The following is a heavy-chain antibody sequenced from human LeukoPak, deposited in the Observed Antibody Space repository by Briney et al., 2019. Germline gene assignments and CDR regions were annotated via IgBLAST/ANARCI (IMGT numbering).Heavy chain of an antibody. J-gene: IGHJ4*02. Sequence: ASVKVSCKASGYTFTSYVISWVRQAPGQGLEWMGWISAYNGNTNYAQKLQGRVTMTTDTSTSTAYMELRSLRSDDTAVYYCARAPFAVSSRYYFDYWGQGTLVTVSS. CDR2: ISAYNGNT. CDR1: GYTFTSYV. D-gene: IGHD2-15*01. CDR3: ARAPFAVSSRYYFDY. V-gene: IGHV1-18*01.